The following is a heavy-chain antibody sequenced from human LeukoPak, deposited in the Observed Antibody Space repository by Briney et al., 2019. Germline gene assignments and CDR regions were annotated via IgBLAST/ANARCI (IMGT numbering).Heavy chain of an antibody. J-gene: IGHJ4*02. CDR1: GYTFTGYY. Sequence: GASVKVSCKASGYTFTGYYMHWVRQAPGQGLEWMGWINPDSGGTNYAQKFQGRVTMTRDTSISTAYTELSRLRSDDTAVYYCARDEAAWEYYFDYWGQGTLVTVSS. CDR2: INPDSGGT. CDR3: ARDEAAWEYYFDY. V-gene: IGHV1-2*02. D-gene: IGHD1-26*01.